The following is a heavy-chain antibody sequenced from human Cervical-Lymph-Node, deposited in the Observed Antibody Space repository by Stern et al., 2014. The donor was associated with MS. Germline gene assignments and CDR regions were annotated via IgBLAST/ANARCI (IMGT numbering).Heavy chain of an antibody. CDR1: GFTFSSYS. J-gene: IGHJ4*02. Sequence: VQLVQSGGGLVQPGGSLRLSCAASGFTFSSYSMNWVRQAPGKGLEWVSYISSSSSTIYYADSVKGRFTISRDNAKNSLYLQMNSLRAEDTAVYYCARGGITFGEAYWGQGTLVTVSS. D-gene: IGHD3-16*01. CDR3: ARGGITFGEAY. V-gene: IGHV3-48*01. CDR2: ISSSSSTI.